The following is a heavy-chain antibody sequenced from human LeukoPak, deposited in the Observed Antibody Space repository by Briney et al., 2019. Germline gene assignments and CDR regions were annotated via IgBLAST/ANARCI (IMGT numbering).Heavy chain of an antibody. CDR1: GYSISSGYY. J-gene: IGHJ4*02. CDR2: IYHSGST. V-gene: IGHV4-38-2*01. CDR3: ARRGNSWPYYFDD. D-gene: IGHD6-13*01. Sequence: KASETLSLTCAVSGYSISSGYYWGWIRQPPGKGLEWIASIYHSGSTYYNPSLKSRVTISVDTSENQFSLKLTSVTAADTAVYYCARRGNSWPYYFDDRGQGTLVTVSS.